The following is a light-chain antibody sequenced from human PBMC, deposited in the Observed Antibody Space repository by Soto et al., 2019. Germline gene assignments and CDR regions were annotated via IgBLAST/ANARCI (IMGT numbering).Light chain of an antibody. Sequence: EIVMTQSPATLSVSPGERATLSCRASRSVSSNLAWYQQKPGQAPRLLIYGPSTRATGIPARFSGSGSGTEFTLTISILQSEDFAIYYCQQYKNWPAITFGQGTRLEIK. V-gene: IGKV3D-15*01. CDR3: QQYKNWPAIT. CDR2: GPS. J-gene: IGKJ5*01. CDR1: RSVSSN.